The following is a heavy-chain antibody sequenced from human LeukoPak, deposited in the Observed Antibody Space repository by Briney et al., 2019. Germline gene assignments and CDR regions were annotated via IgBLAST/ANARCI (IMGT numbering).Heavy chain of an antibody. J-gene: IGHJ4*02. V-gene: IGHV3-15*01. CDR3: TTDLDSSSWYGPDY. CDR2: IKSKTDGGTT. D-gene: IGHD6-13*01. Sequence: GGSLRLSCAASGFTFSNAWMSWVRQAPGKGLEWVGRIKSKTDGGTTDYAAPVKGRFTISRDDSKNTLYLQMNSLKTEDTAMYYCTTDLDSSSWYGPDYWGQGTLVTVSS. CDR1: GFTFSNAW.